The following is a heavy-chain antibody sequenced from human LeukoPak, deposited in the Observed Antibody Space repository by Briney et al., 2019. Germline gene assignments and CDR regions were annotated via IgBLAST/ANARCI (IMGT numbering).Heavy chain of an antibody. CDR1: GFTFSSYS. J-gene: IGHJ6*03. CDR3: ARGGVAFYYYYYMDV. D-gene: IGHD3-3*01. V-gene: IGHV3-48*01. Sequence: SGGSLRLSCAASGFTFSSYSMNWVRQAPGKGLEWVSYISSSSSTIYYADSVKGRFTISRDNAKNSLYLQMNSLRAEDTAVYYCARGGVAFYYYYYMDVWGKGTTVTVSS. CDR2: ISSSSSTI.